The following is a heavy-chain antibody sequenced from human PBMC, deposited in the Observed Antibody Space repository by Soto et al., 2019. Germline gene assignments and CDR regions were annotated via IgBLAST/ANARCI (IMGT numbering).Heavy chain of an antibody. CDR1: GGTFSSYA. D-gene: IGHD2-2*01. Sequence: QVQLVQSGAEVKKPGSSVKVSCKASGGTFSSYAISWVRQAPGQGLEWMGGIIPIFGTANYAQKFQGRVTITADESTSTAYMELISLRSEETAVYYCARDAYCSSTSCSSPYYYYGMDVWGQGTTVTVSS. J-gene: IGHJ6*02. CDR2: IIPIFGTA. V-gene: IGHV1-69*01. CDR3: ARDAYCSSTSCSSPYYYYGMDV.